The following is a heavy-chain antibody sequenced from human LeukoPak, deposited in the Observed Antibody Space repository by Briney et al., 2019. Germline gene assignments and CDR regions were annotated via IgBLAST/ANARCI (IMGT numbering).Heavy chain of an antibody. CDR2: INGPGTT. J-gene: IGHJ4*02. CDR3: VTETPYPDGGTSRIYYFDN. D-gene: IGHD5-24*01. V-gene: IGHV3-23*01. Sequence: GGSLRLSCAASGFTFSSYARSWVRQAPGKGLEWVSAINGPGTTFYADIVKGRFSVSRDISKNTLSLEMNSLRADDTAVYYCVTETPYPDGGTSRIYYFDNWGQGTLVTVSS. CDR1: GFTFSSYA.